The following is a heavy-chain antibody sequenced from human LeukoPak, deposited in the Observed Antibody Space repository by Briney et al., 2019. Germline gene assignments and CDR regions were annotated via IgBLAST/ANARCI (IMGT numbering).Heavy chain of an antibody. V-gene: IGHV1-8*01. CDR1: GYTFTSSD. CDR2: INPNSGRT. CDR3: ARGRSGLAAAGTYDY. J-gene: IGHJ4*02. D-gene: IGHD6-13*01. Sequence: ASVKASCKASGYTFTSSDINWVRQAAGQGLEGMGWINPNSGRTGYAQKFQGRVTMPANTSISTAYMELSSLRFDDTAVYYCARGRSGLAAAGTYDYWGQGTLITVSS.